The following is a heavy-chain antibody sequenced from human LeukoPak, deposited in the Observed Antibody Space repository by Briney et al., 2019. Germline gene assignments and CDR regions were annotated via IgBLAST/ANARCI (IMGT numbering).Heavy chain of an antibody. Sequence: QPGGSLRLSCAASGFTFSSYAMSWVRQAPGKGLEWVSAISGSGGSTYYADSVKGRFTISRDNSKNTLYLQMNSLRAEDTAVYYCARDPSSNYYFDYWGQGTLVTVSS. CDR1: GFTFSSYA. CDR2: ISGSGGST. J-gene: IGHJ4*02. D-gene: IGHD4-11*01. V-gene: IGHV3-23*01. CDR3: ARDPSSNYYFDY.